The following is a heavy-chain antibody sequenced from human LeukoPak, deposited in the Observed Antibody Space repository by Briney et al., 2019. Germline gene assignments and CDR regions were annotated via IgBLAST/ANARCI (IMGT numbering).Heavy chain of an antibody. CDR2: INWKTGNG. CDR3: TRRAARWQFDL. J-gene: IGHJ2*01. V-gene: IGHV3-9*01. CDR1: GFTFDDYA. D-gene: IGHD5-24*01. Sequence: GGSLRLSCAVSGFTFDDYAMHWVRQAPGGGLEGASGINWKTGNGIYADSVKGRFTISRDNAKNSLYLQMSSLRAEDSALYYCTRRAARWQFDLWGRGTLLTVSS.